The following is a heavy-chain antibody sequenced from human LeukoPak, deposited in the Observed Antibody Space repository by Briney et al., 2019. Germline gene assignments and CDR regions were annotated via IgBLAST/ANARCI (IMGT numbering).Heavy chain of an antibody. CDR2: INPNDGDT. Sequence: PWASVKVSCTASGYTFTDYYMHWVRPAPGQGFEWMGWINPNDGDTNYAQKFQGRVTMTRDTSISTAHMEVSRLRSDDTAVYYCARANFLYCSSTTCLFDYWGHGTLVTVSS. J-gene: IGHJ4*01. V-gene: IGHV1-2*02. CDR3: ARANFLYCSSTTCLFDY. D-gene: IGHD2-2*01. CDR1: GYTFTDYY.